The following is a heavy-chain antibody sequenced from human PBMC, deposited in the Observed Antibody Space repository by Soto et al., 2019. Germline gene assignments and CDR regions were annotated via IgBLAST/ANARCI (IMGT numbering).Heavy chain of an antibody. Sequence: GGSLRLSCAASGFTFSSYSMNWVRQAPGKGLEWVSSISSSSSYIYYADSVEGRFTISRDNAKNSLYLQMNSLRAEDTAVYYCARSPIYDFWSGYVYYYYGMDVWGQGTTVTVSS. V-gene: IGHV3-21*01. J-gene: IGHJ6*02. D-gene: IGHD3-3*01. CDR2: ISSSSSYI. CDR1: GFTFSSYS. CDR3: ARSPIYDFWSGYVYYYYGMDV.